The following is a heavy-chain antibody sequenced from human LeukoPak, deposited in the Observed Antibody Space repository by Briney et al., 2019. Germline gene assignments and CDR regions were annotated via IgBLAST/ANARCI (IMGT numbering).Heavy chain of an antibody. Sequence: GVPLRLSCAASVFTFSSYSMNWIRQAPGKGQEWFSSISSSGNYIYYADSVKGRFTIFRDNAKNSLYLQINSLRAEDTAVYYCARSPSSGWYPGGVYWGQGTLVTVSS. CDR3: ARSPSSGWYPGGVY. D-gene: IGHD6-19*01. CDR1: VFTFSSYS. V-gene: IGHV3-21*01. CDR2: ISSSGNYI. J-gene: IGHJ4*02.